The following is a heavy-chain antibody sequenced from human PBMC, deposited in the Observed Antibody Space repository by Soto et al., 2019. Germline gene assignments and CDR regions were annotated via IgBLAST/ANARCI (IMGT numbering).Heavy chain of an antibody. D-gene: IGHD3-10*01. J-gene: IGHJ4*01. V-gene: IGHV1-18*01. CDR2: ISVHNGNT. CDR3: VRDLDGSGSYYTDY. Sequence: GASVKVSCKASGYNFINYGITWVRQAPGQGLEWMGRISVHNGNTNYAQKLQGRVTMTTDTSTSTAYMELRSLRSDGTAVYYCVRDLDGSGSYYTDYWGPGTLVTVSS. CDR1: GYNFINYG.